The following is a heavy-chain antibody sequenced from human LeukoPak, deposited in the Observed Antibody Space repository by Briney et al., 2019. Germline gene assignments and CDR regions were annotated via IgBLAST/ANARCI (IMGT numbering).Heavy chain of an antibody. CDR2: VSYDGNIK. CDR1: GFTFSSYG. V-gene: IGHV3-30*18. Sequence: GGSLRLSCAASGFTFSSYGMHWVRQAPGKGLEWVAIVSYDGNIKYYADSVKGRFSISRDNSKNTLYLQMNSLRAEDTAVYYCAKEILTGYYIDYWGQGTLVTVSS. CDR3: AKEILTGYYIDY. J-gene: IGHJ4*02. D-gene: IGHD3-9*01.